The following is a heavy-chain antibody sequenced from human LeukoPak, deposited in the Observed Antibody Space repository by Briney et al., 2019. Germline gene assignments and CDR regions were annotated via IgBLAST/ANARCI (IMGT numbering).Heavy chain of an antibody. D-gene: IGHD2/OR15-2a*01. V-gene: IGHV3-23*01. Sequence: PGGSLRLSCAASGFTFSSYAMGWVRQAPGKGLEWVSAISGSGGSTYYADSVKGRFTISRDNSKNTLYLQMNSLRAEDTAVYYCAKGLSRLYYYYGMDVWGQGTTVTVSS. CDR3: AKGLSRLYYYYGMDV. CDR2: ISGSGGST. CDR1: GFTFSSYA. J-gene: IGHJ6*02.